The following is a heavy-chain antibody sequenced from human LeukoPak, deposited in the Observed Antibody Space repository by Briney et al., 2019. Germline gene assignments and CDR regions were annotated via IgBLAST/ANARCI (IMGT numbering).Heavy chain of an antibody. J-gene: IGHJ4*02. Sequence: ASVKVSCKSSGYTFTGYYMHWVRQSPGQGLEWMGRINPNSGGTNYAQKFQGSVTLTRDTSISTAYMELSRLRSDDTAVYYCARGSNSYYFDYWGQGTLVTVSS. CDR2: INPNSGGT. D-gene: IGHD4-23*01. V-gene: IGHV1-2*06. CDR3: ARGSNSYYFDY. CDR1: GYTFTGYY.